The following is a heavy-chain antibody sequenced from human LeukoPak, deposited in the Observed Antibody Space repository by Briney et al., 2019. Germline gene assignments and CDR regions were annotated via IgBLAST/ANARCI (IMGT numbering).Heavy chain of an antibody. Sequence: ASVKVSCKASGYTFTSYDINWVRQATGQGLEWMGWMNPNSGNTGYAQKFQGRVTMTRNTSISTAYMELSSLGSEDTAVYYCARGGILWRAFDIWGQGTMVTVSS. CDR3: ARGGILWRAFDI. V-gene: IGHV1-8*01. D-gene: IGHD3-9*01. J-gene: IGHJ3*02. CDR1: GYTFTSYD. CDR2: MNPNSGNT.